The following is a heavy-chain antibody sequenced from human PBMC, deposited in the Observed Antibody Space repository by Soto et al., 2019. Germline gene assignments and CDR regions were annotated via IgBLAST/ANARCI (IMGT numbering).Heavy chain of an antibody. CDR1: GFTFSSYS. J-gene: IGHJ6*02. D-gene: IGHD2-2*01. CDR2: ISSSSSYI. Sequence: PGGSLRLACAASGFTFSSYSMSWVRQAPGKGLEWVSSISSSSSYIYYADSVKGRFTISRDNAKNSLYLQMNSLRAEDTAVYYCARRYCSSTSCHAYGMDVWGQGTTVTVSS. CDR3: ARRYCSSTSCHAYGMDV. V-gene: IGHV3-21*01.